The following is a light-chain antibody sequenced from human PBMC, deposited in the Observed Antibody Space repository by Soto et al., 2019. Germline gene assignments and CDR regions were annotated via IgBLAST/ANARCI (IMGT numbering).Light chain of an antibody. CDR3: QQSYSTLMYT. J-gene: IGKJ2*01. Sequence: DIPMTQSPSTLSASFGDRVTITCRASQSISSYLAWYQQKPGKGPKVLIYMASTLESEVPSRFGGSGSGTDFTLTISSLQPEDFATYYCQQSYSTLMYTFGQGTKVDI. CDR2: MAS. V-gene: IGKV1-5*03. CDR1: QSISSY.